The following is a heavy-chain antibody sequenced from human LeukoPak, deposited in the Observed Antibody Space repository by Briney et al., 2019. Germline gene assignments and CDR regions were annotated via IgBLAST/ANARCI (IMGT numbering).Heavy chain of an antibody. V-gene: IGHV3-23*01. Sequence: GGSLRLSCAASGFTFSSYAMSWVRQAPGKGLEWVSAISGSGGSTYYADSVKGRFTISRDNSKNTLYLQMNSLRAEDTAVYYYAKSGGYDSYFDYWGQGTLVTVSS. D-gene: IGHD5-12*01. J-gene: IGHJ4*02. CDR1: GFTFSSYA. CDR3: AKSGGYDSYFDY. CDR2: ISGSGGST.